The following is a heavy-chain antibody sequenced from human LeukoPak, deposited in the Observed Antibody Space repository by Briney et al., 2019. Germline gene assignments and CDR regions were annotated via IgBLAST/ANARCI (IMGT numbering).Heavy chain of an antibody. Sequence: GGSLRLSCAASGFSFGSYAMHWVRQAPGKGLDWVAFIRYDGSDTYYADSVKGRFTVSRDNSKNTLYLQMNSLTAEDTALYYCAKEGGGRTFDYWGQGTLVTVPS. CDR3: AKEGGGRTFDY. CDR1: GFSFGSYA. D-gene: IGHD4-23*01. J-gene: IGHJ4*02. V-gene: IGHV3-30*02. CDR2: IRYDGSDT.